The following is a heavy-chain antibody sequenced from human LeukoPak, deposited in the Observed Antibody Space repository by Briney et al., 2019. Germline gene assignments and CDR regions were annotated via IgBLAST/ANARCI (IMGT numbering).Heavy chain of an antibody. Sequence: GGSLRLSCAASGFTFSNAWMSWVRQAPGKGLEWVGRIKSKTDGGTTDYAAPVKGRFTISRDDSKNTLYLQMNSLKTEDTAVYYCTTDHVEMATMNPDYWGQGTLVTVSS. J-gene: IGHJ4*02. CDR2: IKSKTDGGTT. V-gene: IGHV3-15*01. CDR1: GFTFSNAW. CDR3: TTDHVEMATMNPDY. D-gene: IGHD5-24*01.